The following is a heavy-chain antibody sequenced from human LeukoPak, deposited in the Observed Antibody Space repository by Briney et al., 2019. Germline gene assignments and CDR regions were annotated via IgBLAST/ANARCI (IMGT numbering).Heavy chain of an antibody. CDR2: IYTSGST. J-gene: IGHJ2*01. Sequence: TSETLSLTCTVSGGSISSYYWSWIRQPAGKGLEWIGRIYTSGSTNYNPSLKSRVTISVDTSKNQFSLKLSSVTAADTAVYYCARGGVSSSPSYWYFDLWGRGTLVTVSS. D-gene: IGHD6-6*01. CDR3: ARGGVSSSPSYWYFDL. CDR1: GGSISSYY. V-gene: IGHV4-4*07.